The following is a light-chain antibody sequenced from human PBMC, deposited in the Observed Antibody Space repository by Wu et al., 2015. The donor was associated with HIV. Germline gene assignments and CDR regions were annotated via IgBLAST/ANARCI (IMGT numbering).Light chain of an antibody. V-gene: IGKV1-9*01. CDR1: QGIRGS. Sequence: DIQLTQSPSFLSAFIGDTVTISCRASQGIRGSLAWYQQKSGKVPKLLISSASTLQHGVPSRFNGGGSGTDFTLTINGLQPEDFATYYCQHASEYPYTFGQGTKV. CDR2: SAS. CDR3: QHASEYPYT. J-gene: IGKJ2*01.